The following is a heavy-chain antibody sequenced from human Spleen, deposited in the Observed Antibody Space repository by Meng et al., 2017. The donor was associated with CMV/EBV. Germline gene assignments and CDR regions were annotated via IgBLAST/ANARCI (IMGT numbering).Heavy chain of an antibody. Sequence: ASVKVSCKTSGYPFSGYYVDWVRQAPGQGLEWMGWISGYNGNTKYAQNLQGRVTVTTDTLTSTAYMDLRSLRSDDTAVYYCARDLVGYDAFDVWGQGTMVTVSS. CDR1: GYPFSGYY. J-gene: IGHJ3*01. V-gene: IGHV1-18*04. D-gene: IGHD3-22*01. CDR2: ISGYNGNT. CDR3: ARDLVGYDAFDV.